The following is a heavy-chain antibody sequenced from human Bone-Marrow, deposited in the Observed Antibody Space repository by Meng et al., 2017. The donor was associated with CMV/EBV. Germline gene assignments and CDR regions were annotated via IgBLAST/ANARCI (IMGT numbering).Heavy chain of an antibody. Sequence: GESLKISCAASGFTFSSYAMSWVRQAPGKGLEWVSYISSSGSTIYYADSVKGRFTISRANSKNSLYLQMNSLRTEDTALYHCAKGYYDFWSGGDYYYGSGPDYWGQGTLVTVSS. J-gene: IGHJ4*02. CDR2: ISSSGSTI. CDR1: GFTFSSYA. V-gene: IGHV3-48*04. D-gene: IGHD3-3*01. CDR3: AKGYYDFWSGGDYYYGSGPDY.